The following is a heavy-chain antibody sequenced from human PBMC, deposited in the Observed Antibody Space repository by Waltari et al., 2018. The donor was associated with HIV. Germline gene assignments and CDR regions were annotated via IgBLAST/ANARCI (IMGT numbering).Heavy chain of an antibody. Sequence: QVQLVQSGAEVKKPGASVKVSCKVSGNSLTELSMHWVRQAPGKGLEWMGGFDPEESERIYAQKCQGRVTMTEDTSTDTAYMELSSLRSEDTAVYYCATDRESSSWILDVWGQGTTVTVSS. J-gene: IGHJ6*02. CDR2: FDPEESER. CDR1: GNSLTELS. V-gene: IGHV1-24*01. CDR3: ATDRESSSWILDV. D-gene: IGHD6-13*01.